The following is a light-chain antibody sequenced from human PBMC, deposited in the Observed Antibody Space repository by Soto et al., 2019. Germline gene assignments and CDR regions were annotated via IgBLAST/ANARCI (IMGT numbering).Light chain of an antibody. CDR2: DVS. V-gene: IGLV2-8*01. Sequence: QSVLTQPPSASGSPGQSVTISCTGTPSDVGGYNSVSWYQQYPGKAPKLMIYDVSKRPSGVPDRFSGSKSGNTASLTAPGLQAEDEANYYCSSYAGSNVLFGGGTKLTVL. CDR1: PSDVGGYNS. CDR3: SSYAGSNVL. J-gene: IGLJ2*01.